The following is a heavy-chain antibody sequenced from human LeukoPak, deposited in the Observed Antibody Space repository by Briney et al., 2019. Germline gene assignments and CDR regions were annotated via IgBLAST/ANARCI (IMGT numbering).Heavy chain of an antibody. Sequence: GGSLRLSCAASGFTLSSYWMSWVRQAPGKGLEWVANIKYDGSEKDYVDSVKGRFTISRDNAKNSLYLQKNSLRAEDTAVYYCARDLEDYYYMDVWGKETTVTVSS. CDR1: GFTLSSYW. CDR3: ARDLEDYYYMDV. CDR2: IKYDGSEK. J-gene: IGHJ6*03. V-gene: IGHV3-7*01.